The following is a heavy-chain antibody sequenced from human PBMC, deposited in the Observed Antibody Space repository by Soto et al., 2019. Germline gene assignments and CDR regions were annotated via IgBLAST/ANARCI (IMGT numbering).Heavy chain of an antibody. V-gene: IGHV1-69*13. CDR1: GGTFSSYA. Sequence: ASVKVSCKASGGTFSSYAISWVRQAPGQGLEWMGGIIPIFGTANYAQKFQGRVTITADESTSTAYMELSSLRSEDTAVYYCARDFGELELRGLGYWGQGTLVTVSS. J-gene: IGHJ4*02. CDR2: IIPIFGTA. CDR3: ARDFGELELRGLGY. D-gene: IGHD1-7*01.